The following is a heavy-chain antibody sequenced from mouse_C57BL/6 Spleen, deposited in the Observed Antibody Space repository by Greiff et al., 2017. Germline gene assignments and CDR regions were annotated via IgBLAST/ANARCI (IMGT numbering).Heavy chain of an antibody. CDR3: ARGLSYGNYEGWFAY. V-gene: IGHV1-76*01. J-gene: IGHJ3*01. CDR1: GYTFTDYY. D-gene: IGHD2-1*01. CDR2: IYPGSGNT. Sequence: QVQLQQSGAELVRPGASVKLSCKASGYTFTDYYINWVKQRPGQGLEWIARIYPGSGNTYYNEKFKGKATLTAEKSSSTAYMQLSSLTSEDSAVYFCARGLSYGNYEGWFAYWGQGTLVTVSA.